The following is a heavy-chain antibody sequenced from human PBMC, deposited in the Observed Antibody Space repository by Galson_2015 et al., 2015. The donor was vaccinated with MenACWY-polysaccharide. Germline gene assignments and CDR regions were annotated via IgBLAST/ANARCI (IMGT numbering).Heavy chain of an antibody. V-gene: IGHV3-23*01. CDR2: FSGSGGRT. D-gene: IGHD6-19*01. Sequence: SLRLSCAASGFTFRSYAMSWVAQAPGKGLGGVSAFSGSGGRTYYADSVKGRFTISRDNSKNTLYRQINSLRAEATAVYYVAKGYSSGWPPWDYFDYWGQGTLVTVSS. CDR3: AKGYSSGWPPWDYFDY. J-gene: IGHJ4*02. CDR1: GFTFRSYA.